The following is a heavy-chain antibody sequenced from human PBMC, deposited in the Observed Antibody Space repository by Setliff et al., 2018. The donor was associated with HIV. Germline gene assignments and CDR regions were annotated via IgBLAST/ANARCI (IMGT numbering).Heavy chain of an antibody. CDR2: INPSDGSR. Sequence: ASVKVSCKASGYTFTSYKMHWVRQAPGQGLEWMGIINPSDGSRRYAQKFQDRLTMTRDTTTTTVYMELSSLTSGDTAVYYCAGDKGGMPEHHYLDYWGQGTLVTV. J-gene: IGHJ4*02. CDR3: AGDKGGMPEHHYLDY. V-gene: IGHV1-46*01. D-gene: IGHD3-16*01. CDR1: GYTFTSYK.